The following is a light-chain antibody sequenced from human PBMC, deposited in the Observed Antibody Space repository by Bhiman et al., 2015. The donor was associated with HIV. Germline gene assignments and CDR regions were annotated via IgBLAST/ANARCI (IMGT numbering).Light chain of an antibody. CDR1: SSDVGTYNY. J-gene: IGLJ2*01. CDR2: DVS. Sequence: QSALTQPASMSGSPGQSITISCTGTSSDVGTYNYVSWYQQYPGKAPKLLIYDVSKRPSGISHRFSGSKSGNTASLTISGLQAEDEADYYCSSYTRSTTLRVFGGGTKLTVL. V-gene: IGLV2-14*01. CDR3: SSYTRSTTLRV.